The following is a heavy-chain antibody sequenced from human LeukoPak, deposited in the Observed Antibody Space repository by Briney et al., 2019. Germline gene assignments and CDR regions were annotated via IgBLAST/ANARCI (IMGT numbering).Heavy chain of an antibody. D-gene: IGHD7-27*01. CDR3: AKDLLSGELGN. J-gene: IGHJ3*01. Sequence: GRSLRLSCAASGFTFSSYGMHWVRQAPGKGLEWVAVIWYDGSNKYYADSVKGRFTISRDNSKNTLYLQMNSLRAEDTAVYYCAKDLLSGELGNCGQGTMVTVSS. CDR1: GFTFSSYG. V-gene: IGHV3-33*06. CDR2: IWYDGSNK.